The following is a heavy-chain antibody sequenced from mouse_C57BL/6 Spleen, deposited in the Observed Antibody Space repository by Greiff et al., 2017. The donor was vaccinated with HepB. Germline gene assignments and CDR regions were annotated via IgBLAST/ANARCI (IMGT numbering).Heavy chain of an antibody. D-gene: IGHD2-1*01. CDR1: GYAFTNYL. CDR3: ARRGNYPYAMDY. V-gene: IGHV1-54*01. CDR2: INPGSGGT. Sequence: VQLVESGAELVRPGTSVKVSCKASGYAFTNYLIEWVKQRPGQGLEWIGVINPGSGGTNYNEKFKGKATLTADKSSSTAYMQLSSLTSEDSAVYFCARRGNYPYAMDYWGQGTSVTVSS. J-gene: IGHJ4*01.